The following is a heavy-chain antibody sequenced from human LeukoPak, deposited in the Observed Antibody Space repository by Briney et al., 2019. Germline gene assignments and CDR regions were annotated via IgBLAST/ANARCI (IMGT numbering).Heavy chain of an antibody. CDR2: ISGSGGST. J-gene: IGHJ6*02. V-gene: IGHV3-23*01. CDR3: AKDEKPFMVRGSLGMDV. CDR1: GFTSSSYA. D-gene: IGHD3-10*01. Sequence: PGGSLRLSCAASGFTSSSYAMSWVRQAPGKGLEWVSAISGSGGSTYYADSVKGRFTISRDNSKNTLYLQMNSLRAEDTAVYYCAKDEKPFMVRGSLGMDVWGQGTTVTVSS.